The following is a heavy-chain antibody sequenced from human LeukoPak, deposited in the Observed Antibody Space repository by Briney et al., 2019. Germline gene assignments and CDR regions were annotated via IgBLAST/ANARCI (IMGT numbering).Heavy chain of an antibody. Sequence: GASVKVSCKASVYTFTSYDINWVRQATGQGLEWMGWMNPNSGNTGYAQKFQGRVTMTRNTSISTAYMELSSLRSEDTAVHYCARGQRLRWGLFYFDYWGQGTLVTVSS. CDR1: VYTFTSYD. V-gene: IGHV1-8*01. J-gene: IGHJ4*02. CDR2: MNPNSGNT. CDR3: ARGQRLRWGLFYFDY. D-gene: IGHD4-23*01.